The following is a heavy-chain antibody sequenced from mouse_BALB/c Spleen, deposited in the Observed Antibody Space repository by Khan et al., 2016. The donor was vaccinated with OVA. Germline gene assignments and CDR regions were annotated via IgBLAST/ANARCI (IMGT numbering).Heavy chain of an antibody. CDR1: GYIFTTYW. Sequence: QIQLVQSGAELVRPGASVKLSCKTSGYIFTTYWIHWVKQRSGQGLEWIARIYPGTNNTYYNEKFKDKATLTADKSSSTVYMQLSSLKSEDSAVYVCAREEALYYFDYWGQGTTLTVSS. CDR3: AREEALYYFDY. D-gene: IGHD3-2*02. J-gene: IGHJ2*01. CDR2: IYPGTNNT. V-gene: IGHV1-76*01.